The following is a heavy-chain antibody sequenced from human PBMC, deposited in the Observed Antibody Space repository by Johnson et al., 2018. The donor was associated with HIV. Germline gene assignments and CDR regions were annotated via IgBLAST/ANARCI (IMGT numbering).Heavy chain of an antibody. CDR2: INSDGSST. D-gene: IGHD6-13*01. V-gene: IGHV3-74*01. Sequence: VQLVESGGGLVQPGGSLRLSCAASGFTFSSYWMHWVRQAPGKGLVWASRINSDGSSTSYADSVKGRFTISRDNAKNTLYLQMNSLRAEDTAEYYCARDRRGSSWSRDLDAFDIWGQGTMVTVSS. CDR3: ARDRRGSSWSRDLDAFDI. CDR1: GFTFSSYW. J-gene: IGHJ3*02.